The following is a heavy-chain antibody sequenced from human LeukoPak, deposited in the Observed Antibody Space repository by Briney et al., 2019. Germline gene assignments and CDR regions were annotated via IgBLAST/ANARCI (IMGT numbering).Heavy chain of an antibody. CDR2: ISSSSGYI. J-gene: IGHJ3*02. Sequence: GGSLRLSCAASGFTFSSYSMNWVRQAPGKGLEWVSCISSSSGYIYYEDSVKGRFTISRDNAKNSLYLQLNSLKTEDTAVYYCTTGVQFLEWALSWYAFDIWGQGTKVTVSP. V-gene: IGHV3-21*03. CDR3: TTGVQFLEWALSWYAFDI. CDR1: GFTFSSYS. D-gene: IGHD3-3*01.